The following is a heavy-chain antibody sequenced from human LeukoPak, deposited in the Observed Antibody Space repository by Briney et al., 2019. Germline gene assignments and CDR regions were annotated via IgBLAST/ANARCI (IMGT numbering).Heavy chain of an antibody. CDR2: IIPIFGTA. CDR1: GGTFISYA. D-gene: IGHD4-23*01. CDR3: ARSPTVVTGYYFDY. V-gene: IGHV1-69*01. Sequence: GASVKVSCKASGGTFISYAISWVRQAPGQGLEWMGGIIPIFGTANYAQKFQGRVTITADESTSTAYMELSSLRSEDTAVYYCARSPTVVTGYYFDYWGQGTLVTVSS. J-gene: IGHJ4*02.